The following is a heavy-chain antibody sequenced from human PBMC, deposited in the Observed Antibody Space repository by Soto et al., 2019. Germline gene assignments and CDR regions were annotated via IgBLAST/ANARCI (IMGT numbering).Heavy chain of an antibody. D-gene: IGHD1-26*01. V-gene: IGHV4-39*01. Sequence: XARLWLTCTVCGGCISSSKYYWGWIRQPPGKGLEWIGSIYYSGSTYYNPSLKSRVTISVDTSKNQFSLKLSSVTAADTAVYYCARNQGGGAATPFDYCGQGTLVTGSS. J-gene: IGHJ4*02. CDR2: IYYSGST. CDR1: GGCISSSKYY. CDR3: ARNQGGGAATPFDY.